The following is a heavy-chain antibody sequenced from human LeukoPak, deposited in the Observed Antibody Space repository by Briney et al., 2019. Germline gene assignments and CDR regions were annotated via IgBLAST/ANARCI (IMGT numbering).Heavy chain of an antibody. CDR1: GFTFSSYA. J-gene: IGHJ4*02. CDR2: ISGSGGST. CDR3: AKDMTTVVTPGPYFDY. V-gene: IGHV3-23*01. Sequence: GGSLRLSCAASGFTFSSYAMSWVRQAPGKGLEWVSAISGSGGSTYYADSVKGRFTISRDNSKNTLYLQMNSLRAEDTAVYYCAKDMTTVVTPGPYFDYWGQGTLVTVSS. D-gene: IGHD4-23*01.